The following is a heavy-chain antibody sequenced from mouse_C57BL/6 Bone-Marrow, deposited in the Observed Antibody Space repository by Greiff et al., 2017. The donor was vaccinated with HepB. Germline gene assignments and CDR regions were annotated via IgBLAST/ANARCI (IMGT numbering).Heavy chain of an antibody. CDR3: ARNGWLLRDYAMDY. CDR2: IWTGGGT. D-gene: IGHD2-3*01. J-gene: IGHJ4*01. V-gene: IGHV2-9-1*01. Sequence: VMLVESGPGLVAPSQSLSITCTVSGFSLTSYAISWVRQPPGKGLEWLGVIWTGGGTNYNSALKSRLSISKDNSKSQVFLKMNSLQTDDTARYYCARNGWLLRDYAMDYWGQGTSVTVSS. CDR1: GFSLTSYA.